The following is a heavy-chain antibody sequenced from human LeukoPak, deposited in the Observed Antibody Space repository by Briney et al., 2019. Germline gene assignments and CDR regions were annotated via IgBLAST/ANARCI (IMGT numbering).Heavy chain of an antibody. Sequence: PWGSLRLSCAASGFSFGNSWMHWVRQAPGKGLVWVSRIGSDGSYTSYAGSVKGRFTISRDNAKNTLYLEMTSLRVDDTSIYYCAGGRSTLLDIWGQGTLVTVSS. CDR3: AGGRSTLLDI. CDR1: GFSFGNSW. V-gene: IGHV3-74*01. D-gene: IGHD3/OR15-3a*01. J-gene: IGHJ4*02. CDR2: IGSDGSYT.